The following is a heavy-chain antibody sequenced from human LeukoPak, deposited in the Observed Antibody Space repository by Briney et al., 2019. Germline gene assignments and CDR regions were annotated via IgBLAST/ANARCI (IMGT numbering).Heavy chain of an antibody. CDR1: GYSFTSNG. CDR3: ARAYSGSYGYFDY. CDR2: ISAYNGNT. V-gene: IGHV1-18*01. Sequence: ASVKVSCKASGYSFTSNGISWVRQAPGQGLEWMGWISAYNGNTKYAQKFQGRVTMTTDTSTSTAYMELSSLRSEDTAVYYCARAYSGSYGYFDYWGQGTLVTVSS. J-gene: IGHJ4*02. D-gene: IGHD1-26*01.